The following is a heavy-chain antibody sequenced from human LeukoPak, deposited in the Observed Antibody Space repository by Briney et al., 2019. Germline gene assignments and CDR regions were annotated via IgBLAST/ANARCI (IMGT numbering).Heavy chain of an antibody. D-gene: IGHD6-13*01. V-gene: IGHV3-7*01. J-gene: IGHJ4*01. CDR3: ARDGTAPGLYFDL. CDR2: IKYDGSEK. CDR1: GFTLSSYW. Sequence: PGGSLRLSCAASGFTLSSYWMSWVRQAPGKGLEWVANIKYDGSEKDYVDSVKGRFTISRDNAKNSLYLQMSSLRAEDTAVYYCARDGTAPGLYFDLWGQGTLVTVSS.